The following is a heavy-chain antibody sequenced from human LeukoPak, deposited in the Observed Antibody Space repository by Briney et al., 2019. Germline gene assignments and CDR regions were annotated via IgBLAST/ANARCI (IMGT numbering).Heavy chain of an antibody. CDR2: IDPSGGST. CDR3: ARDQEGFDY. Sequence: ASVKVSCKASGYSFTSYYMHWVRQAPGQGLEWMGIIDPSGGSTNYAQKFQGRITLTRDTSTSTVHMELSGLRSEDTAVYYCARDQEGFDYWGQGTLVTVSS. J-gene: IGHJ4*02. CDR1: GYSFTSYY. V-gene: IGHV1-46*01.